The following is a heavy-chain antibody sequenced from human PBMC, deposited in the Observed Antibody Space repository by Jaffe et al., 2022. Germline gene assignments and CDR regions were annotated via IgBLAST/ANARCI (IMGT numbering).Heavy chain of an antibody. Sequence: EVQLVESGGGVVQPGRSLRLSCTTSGFNFGDNAMSWVRQAPGKGLEWVGFIKSKLYGGTPEYAASVKGRFTISRDDSKSIVYLQMNSLEAEDTAVYYCTRDDWFFDYWGQGTLVTVSS. J-gene: IGHJ4*02. V-gene: IGHV3-49*04. D-gene: IGHD3-9*01. CDR3: TRDDWFFDY. CDR2: IKSKLYGGTP. CDR1: GFNFGDNA.